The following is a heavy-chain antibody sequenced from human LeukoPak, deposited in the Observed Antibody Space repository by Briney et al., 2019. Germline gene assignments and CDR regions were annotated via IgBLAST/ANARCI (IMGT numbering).Heavy chain of an antibody. Sequence: GGSLRLSCAASGFTFSDNYMSWIRQAPGKGLEWVSYVSFSGSSSNYADSVKGRFTISRDNAKNSLYLQMIGLRAEDTAVCYCVRVPRGDGYNYGDFWGQGTLVTVSS. J-gene: IGHJ4*02. CDR3: VRVPRGDGYNYGDF. V-gene: IGHV3-11*05. CDR2: VSFSGSSS. D-gene: IGHD5-24*01. CDR1: GFTFSDNY.